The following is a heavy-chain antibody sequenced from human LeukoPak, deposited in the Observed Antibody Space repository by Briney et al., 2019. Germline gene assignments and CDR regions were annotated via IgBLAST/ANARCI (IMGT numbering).Heavy chain of an antibody. J-gene: IGHJ6*01. V-gene: IGHV1-69*02. CDR3: AKDGGVVVARSVYYYYYGLDV. D-gene: IGHD3-16*01. CDR2: IIPILNIT. CDR1: LGTFSSYT. Sequence: GASVKVSCKASLGTFSSYTISSVRQAPGQGLEWMGRIIPILNITDYAQKFRGRVTLTPDKSPRTAYMELITLRSEDTAVYDYAKDGGVVVARSVYYYYYGLDVWVQG.